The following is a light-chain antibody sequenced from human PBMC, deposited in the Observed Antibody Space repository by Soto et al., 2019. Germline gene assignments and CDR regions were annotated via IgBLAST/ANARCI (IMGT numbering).Light chain of an antibody. Sequence: VLAQSPGTLTMCPGERATLSCRASQSVSSSYLAWYQQKPGQAPRLLIYGASSRATGIPDRFSDSGSGTDFTLTISRLEPEDFAVYYCQQYGSSPSWTFGQGTKVDIK. V-gene: IGKV3-20*01. J-gene: IGKJ1*01. CDR3: QQYGSSPSWT. CDR2: GAS. CDR1: QSVSSSY.